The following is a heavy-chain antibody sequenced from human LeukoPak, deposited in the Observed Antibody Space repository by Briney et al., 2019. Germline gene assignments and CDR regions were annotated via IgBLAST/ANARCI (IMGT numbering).Heavy chain of an antibody. Sequence: GGSLRLSCAASGFTFTDYYMSWIRQAPGKGLEWVSYISSSGTTIFYADSVKGRFTISRDNAKNSLYLQMNSLRAEDTAVYYCARDAMTVVGGAFDIWGQGTMLTVSS. J-gene: IGHJ3*02. CDR1: GFTFTDYY. CDR2: ISSSGTTI. CDR3: ARDAMTVVGGAFDI. D-gene: IGHD3-22*01. V-gene: IGHV3-11*01.